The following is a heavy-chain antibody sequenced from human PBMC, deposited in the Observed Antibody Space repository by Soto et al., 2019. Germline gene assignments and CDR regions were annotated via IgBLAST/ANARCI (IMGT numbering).Heavy chain of an antibody. J-gene: IGHJ4*02. CDR1: GFTVSSNY. V-gene: IGHV3-53*01. D-gene: IGHD6-13*01. Sequence: GGSLRLSCAASGFTVSSNYMSWVRQAPGKGLEWVSVIYSGGSTYYADSVKGRFTISRDNSKNTLYLQMNSLRAEDTAVYYCARGYSSSWYYFDYWGQGTLVTVSS. CDR2: IYSGGST. CDR3: ARGYSSSWYYFDY.